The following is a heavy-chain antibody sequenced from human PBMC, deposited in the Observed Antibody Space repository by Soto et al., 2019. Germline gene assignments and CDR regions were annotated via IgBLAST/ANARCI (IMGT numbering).Heavy chain of an antibody. V-gene: IGHV3-23*01. Sequence: HPGGSLRLSCSASGFTFSDYAMTWVRQVPGRGLEWVASLDGAGGSTYYADSVRGRFTISRDNSQNTLFLQMKRLTVDDTAIYYCTAPRDEYGSGVSWVTYGMDIWGQGTTVTVSS. D-gene: IGHD3-10*01. CDR3: TAPRDEYGSGVSWVTYGMDI. CDR2: LDGAGGST. J-gene: IGHJ6*02. CDR1: GFTFSDYA.